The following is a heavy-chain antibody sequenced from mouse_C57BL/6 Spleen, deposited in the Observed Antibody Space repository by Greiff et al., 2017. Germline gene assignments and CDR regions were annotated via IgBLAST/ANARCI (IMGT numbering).Heavy chain of an antibody. CDR3: ARHGDYYGSTAWFAY. D-gene: IGHD1-1*01. J-gene: IGHJ3*01. Sequence: VKLQESGAELVKPGASVKLSCKASGYTFTEYTIHWVKQRSGQGLGGIGWFYPGSGSIKYNEKFKDKATLTADKSSITVYMELSRLTSEDSAVYFCARHGDYYGSTAWFAYWGQGTLVTVSA. CDR1: GYTFTEYT. V-gene: IGHV1-62-2*01. CDR2: FYPGSGSI.